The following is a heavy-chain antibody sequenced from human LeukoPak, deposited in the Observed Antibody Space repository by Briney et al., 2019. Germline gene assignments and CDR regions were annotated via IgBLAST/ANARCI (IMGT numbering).Heavy chain of an antibody. Sequence: PGGSLRLSCAASGFTFSSYAMTWVRQAPGKGLEWVSAISGSGGTTYYADSVKGRFTISRDNSKNTLYLQMNSLRAEDTAVYYCAKRAAVGATRDYYYYGMDVWGRGTTVTVSS. D-gene: IGHD1-26*01. CDR2: ISGSGGTT. CDR1: GFTFSSYA. V-gene: IGHV3-23*01. J-gene: IGHJ6*02. CDR3: AKRAAVGATRDYYYYGMDV.